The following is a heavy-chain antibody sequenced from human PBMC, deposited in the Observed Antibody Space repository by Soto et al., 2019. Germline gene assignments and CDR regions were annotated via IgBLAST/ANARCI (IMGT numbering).Heavy chain of an antibody. J-gene: IGHJ4*02. CDR2: INAGNGNT. V-gene: IGHV1-3*01. CDR1: GYTFTSYA. D-gene: IGHD6-19*01. CDR3: ARDLSGWHGPLSLPN. Sequence: ASVKVSCKASGYTFTSYAMHWVRQAPGQRLEWMGWINAGNGNTKYSQKFQGRVTITRDTSASTAYMELSSLRSEDTAVYYCARDLSGWHGPLSLPNWGQGTLVTVSS.